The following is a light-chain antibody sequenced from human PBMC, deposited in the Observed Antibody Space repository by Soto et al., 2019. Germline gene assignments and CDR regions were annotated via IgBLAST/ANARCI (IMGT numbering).Light chain of an antibody. V-gene: IGKV1-33*01. CDR2: DAS. CDR1: PDISDS. Sequence: DIQMPQSPSSLSASVGDRVTITCQASPDISDSLNWYQQKQGKAPKILIYDASDLETGVPSRFSGSGAAADFTFTISGLQPEDIETYYCQQYANLPYTFGQGTKLESK. CDR3: QQYANLPYT. J-gene: IGKJ2*01.